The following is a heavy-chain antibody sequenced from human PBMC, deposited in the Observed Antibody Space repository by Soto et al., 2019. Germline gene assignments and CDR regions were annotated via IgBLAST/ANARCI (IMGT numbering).Heavy chain of an antibody. D-gene: IGHD3-22*01. J-gene: IGHJ6*02. CDR1: GGSISSYY. CDR2: INFRGTT. V-gene: IGHV4-59*08. CDR3: ARQPDYFDSSGFYYGLDV. Sequence: QVQLQESGPGLVKPSETLSLTCTVSGGSISSYYWSWIRQPPGKGLAWLGYINFRGTTNHNPSLKIRVTISVDTSKNQCSLKMSSVTAADTAVYYGARQPDYFDSSGFYYGLDVWGQGTTVTVSS.